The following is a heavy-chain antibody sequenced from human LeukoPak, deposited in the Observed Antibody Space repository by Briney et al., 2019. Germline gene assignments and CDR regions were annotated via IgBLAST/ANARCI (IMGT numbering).Heavy chain of an antibody. J-gene: IGHJ5*02. V-gene: IGHV3-9*01. CDR3: AKDIHDFWSGSWFDP. CDR1: GFTFDDYA. Sequence: PGGSLRLSCAASGFTFDDYAMPWVRQAPGKGLEWVSGISWNSGSIGYADSVKGRFTISRDNAKNSLYLQMNSLRAEDTALYYCAKDIHDFWSGSWFDPWGQGTLVTVSS. D-gene: IGHD3-3*01. CDR2: ISWNSGSI.